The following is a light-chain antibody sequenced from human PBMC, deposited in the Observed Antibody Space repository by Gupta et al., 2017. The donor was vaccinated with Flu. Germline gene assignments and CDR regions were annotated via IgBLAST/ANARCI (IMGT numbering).Light chain of an antibody. CDR1: QSIRSY. CDR3: QQRYSTPRT. CDR2: AAS. J-gene: IGKJ1*01. Sequence: DIQMTQSPSSLSASVGDRVTMTCRASQSIRSYLNWYQQKPGKAPKLLLYAASSVQSGVPSRFSGSGSGTDFTLTISRPQPQDFATYYCQQRYSTPRTFGQGTKVEIK. V-gene: IGKV1-39*01.